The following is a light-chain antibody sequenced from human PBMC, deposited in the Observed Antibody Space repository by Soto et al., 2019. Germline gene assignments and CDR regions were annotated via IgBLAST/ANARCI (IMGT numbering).Light chain of an antibody. J-gene: IGLJ1*01. Sequence: QSVLTQPASVSGSPGQSITISCTGTSSDVGDYNYVSWYQEHPGKAPKLMIYDVSNRPSGVSNRFSGSKSGSTASLTISGLQAEDEADYYCSSYTSSTTRAFGTGTKLTVL. CDR3: SSYTSSTTRA. V-gene: IGLV2-14*01. CDR2: DVS. CDR1: SSDVGDYNY.